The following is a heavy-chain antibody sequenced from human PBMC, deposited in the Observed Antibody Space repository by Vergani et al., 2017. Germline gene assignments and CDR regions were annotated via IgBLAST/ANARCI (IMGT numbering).Heavy chain of an antibody. Sequence: QVQLVESGGGVVQPGRSLRLPCAASGFTFNQYGMHWVRQAPGKGLEWVAVTWYDGNNKQYADSVKGRFTISRDNSKSTLYLQMNSLRAEDTAIYYCAKGGWNYWFDSWGQGTLVIVS. J-gene: IGHJ5*01. D-gene: IGHD1-1*01. V-gene: IGHV3-33*06. CDR1: GFTFNQYG. CDR2: TWYDGNNK. CDR3: AKGGWNYWFDS.